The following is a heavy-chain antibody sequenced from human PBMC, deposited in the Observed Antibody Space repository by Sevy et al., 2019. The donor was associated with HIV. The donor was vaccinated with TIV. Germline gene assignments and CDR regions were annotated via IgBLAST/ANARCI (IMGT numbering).Heavy chain of an antibody. D-gene: IGHD3-10*01. CDR2: ISSSSNYI. CDR3: ARPYGSGSWEAFDI. CDR1: GFTFSTYT. Sequence: GGSLRLSCAASGFTFSTYTMNWVRQAPGKGLEWVSSISSSSNYIYYADPLKGRFTISRDNAKNSVYLQMNSLRAEDTAVYYCARPYGSGSWEAFDIWGQGTMVTVSS. V-gene: IGHV3-21*01. J-gene: IGHJ3*02.